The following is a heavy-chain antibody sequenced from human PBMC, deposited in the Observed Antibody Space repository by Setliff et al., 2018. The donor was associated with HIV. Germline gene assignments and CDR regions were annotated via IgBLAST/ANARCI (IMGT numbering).Heavy chain of an antibody. Sequence: GGSLRLSCAASGFTFSSYGMHWVRQAPGKGLEWVAVIWYDGSNKYYADSVKGRFTISRDNSKNTLYLQMNSLRAEDTAVYYCAKCDSSGYINYFDLWGRGTLVTVSS. CDR2: IWYDGSNK. D-gene: IGHD3-22*01. J-gene: IGHJ2*01. V-gene: IGHV3-33*06. CDR1: GFTFSSYG. CDR3: AKCDSSGYINYFDL.